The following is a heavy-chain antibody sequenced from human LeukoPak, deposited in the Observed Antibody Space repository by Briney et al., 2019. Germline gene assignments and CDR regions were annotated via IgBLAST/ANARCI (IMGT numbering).Heavy chain of an antibody. CDR1: VFTLSEYA. CDR3: VKAPQPWHYDSRGPNHWGSALDM. J-gene: IGHJ3*02. Sequence: GRSLSLSCALSVFTLSEYAMHWVRQVPGRGLEWVSRIGWISDNAAYANSAKGGLFISRDNADNSLFLQVSSLRPDDMALYYCVKAPQPWHYDSRGPNHWGSALDMWGQGTMVTVSS. V-gene: IGHV3-9*03. CDR2: IGWISDNA. D-gene: IGHD3-22*01.